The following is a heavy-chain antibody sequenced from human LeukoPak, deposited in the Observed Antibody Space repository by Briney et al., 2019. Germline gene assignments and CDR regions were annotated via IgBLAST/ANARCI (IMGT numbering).Heavy chain of an antibody. CDR1: GFVFTSYG. Sequence: ASVKVSCKASGFVFTSYGFTWVRQAPGQGLEWMGWISANDGKIHYSERHQGRITMTTDTVTSTAYMELRSLRSDDTAVYYCARELHVERDDYWGQGTPVTVSS. D-gene: IGHD1-1*01. CDR3: ARELHVERDDY. J-gene: IGHJ4*02. CDR2: ISANDGKI. V-gene: IGHV1-18*01.